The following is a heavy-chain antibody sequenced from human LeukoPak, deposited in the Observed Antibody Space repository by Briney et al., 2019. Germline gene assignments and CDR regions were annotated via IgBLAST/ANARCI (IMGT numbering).Heavy chain of an antibody. J-gene: IGHJ4*02. CDR2: ITSSSSTI. CDR1: GFTFSSYS. CDR3: ARVATSRYDILTGYYTGARTLDY. D-gene: IGHD3-9*01. V-gene: IGHV3-48*02. Sequence: GACLRLSCAASGFTFSSYSMNWVRQAPGKWLGWVSYITSSSSTIYYADSVKGRFTISRDNAKNSLYLQMNSLRDEDTAVYYCARVATSRYDILTGYYTGARTLDYWGQGTLVTVSS.